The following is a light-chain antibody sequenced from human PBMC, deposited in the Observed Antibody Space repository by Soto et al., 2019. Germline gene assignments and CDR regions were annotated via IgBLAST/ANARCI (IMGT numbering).Light chain of an antibody. V-gene: IGKV1-33*01. J-gene: IGKJ5*01. CDR2: DAS. CDR1: QSISSW. Sequence: DVQMTQSPSTLSAPVGHRVTITFLSIQSISSWLAWYQQKPGKAPKLLIYDASNLETGVPSRFSGSGSGTDFTFTISSLQPEDIATYYCQQYDNLPITFGQGTRLEI. CDR3: QQYDNLPIT.